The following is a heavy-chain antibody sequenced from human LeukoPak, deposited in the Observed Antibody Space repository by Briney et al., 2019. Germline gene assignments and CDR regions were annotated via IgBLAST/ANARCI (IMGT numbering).Heavy chain of an antibody. V-gene: IGHV2-5*02. J-gene: IGHJ5*02. D-gene: IGHD6-19*01. CDR1: GFSLSTSGGG. CDR2: IYWDDNN. CDR3: AHSMAVAGFNWFDP. Sequence: SGPTLVKPTQTLTLTCTFSGFSLSTSGGGGGWIRQPPEKALEWLALIYWDDNNRSSPSLKSRLTIPKDTSKNQVVLTMTNMDPVNTATYYCAHSMAVAGFNWFDPWGQGTLVTVSS.